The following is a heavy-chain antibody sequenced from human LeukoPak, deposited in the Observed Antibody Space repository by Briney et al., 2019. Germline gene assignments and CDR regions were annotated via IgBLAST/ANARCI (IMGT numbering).Heavy chain of an antibody. J-gene: IGHJ4*02. CDR2: ISGSGGST. Sequence: GGSLRLSCAASGFTFSSYAMSWVRQAPGKGLEWVSAISGSGGSTYYADSVKGRFTISRDNSKNTLYLQMNSPRAEDTAVYYCAKYYSSSWIYYFDYWGQGTLVTVSS. CDR1: GFTFSSYA. D-gene: IGHD6-13*01. V-gene: IGHV3-23*01. CDR3: AKYYSSSWIYYFDY.